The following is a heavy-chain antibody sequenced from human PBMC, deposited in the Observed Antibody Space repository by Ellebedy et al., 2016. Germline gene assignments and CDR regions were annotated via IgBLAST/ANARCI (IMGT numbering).Heavy chain of an antibody. J-gene: IGHJ4*02. D-gene: IGHD1-1*01. CDR3: ARDLAGTY. CDR2: IYSGGST. V-gene: IGHV3-53*01. Sequence: GESLKISXAASGFTVSSNYMNWVRQAPGKGLEWVSVIYSGGSTYYADSVKGRFTISRDNSKNTLFLQMNSLRAEDTAVYYCARDLAGTYWGQGTLVTVSS. CDR1: GFTVSSNY.